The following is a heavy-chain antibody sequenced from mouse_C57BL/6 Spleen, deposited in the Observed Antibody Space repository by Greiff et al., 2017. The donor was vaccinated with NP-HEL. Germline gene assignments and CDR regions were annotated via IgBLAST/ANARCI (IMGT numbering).Heavy chain of an antibody. V-gene: IGHV3-6*01. CDR3: ARGTTVVDY. D-gene: IGHD1-1*01. CDR1: GYSITSGYY. Sequence: EVKLVESGPGLVKPSQSLSLTCSVTGYSITSGYYWNWIRQFPGNKLEWMGYISYDGSNNYNPSLKNRISITRDTSKNQFFLKLNSVTTEDTATYYGARGTTVVDYWGQGTTLTVSS. CDR2: ISYDGSN. J-gene: IGHJ2*01.